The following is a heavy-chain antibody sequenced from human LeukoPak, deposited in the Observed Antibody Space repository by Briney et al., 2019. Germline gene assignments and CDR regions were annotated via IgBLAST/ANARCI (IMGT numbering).Heavy chain of an antibody. CDR2: SNQSGST. CDR1: GGSFSGYY. Sequence: PSETLSLTCAVYGGSFSGYYWSWIRQPPGKGLEWIGESNQSGSTNNNPSLKSRVTISVDTSKNQFSLKLNSVTAADTAVCYCARGRVMVYYYYGMDVWGQGTTVTVSS. J-gene: IGHJ6*02. V-gene: IGHV4-34*01. CDR3: ARGRVMVYYYYGMDV. D-gene: IGHD3-10*01.